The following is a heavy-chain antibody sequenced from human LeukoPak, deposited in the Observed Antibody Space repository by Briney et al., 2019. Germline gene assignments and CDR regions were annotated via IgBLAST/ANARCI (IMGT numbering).Heavy chain of an antibody. CDR1: GFTFSSYE. Sequence: GSLRLSCAASGFTFSSYEVNWVRQAPGKGLEWVSYISSSGSTIYYADSVKGRFTISRDNSKNTVHLQMNNLRAEDTAMYFCARRLYIVRGAFDIWGQGTMVTVSS. J-gene: IGHJ3*02. CDR3: ARRLYIVRGAFDI. V-gene: IGHV3-48*03. D-gene: IGHD2/OR15-2a*01. CDR2: ISSSGSTI.